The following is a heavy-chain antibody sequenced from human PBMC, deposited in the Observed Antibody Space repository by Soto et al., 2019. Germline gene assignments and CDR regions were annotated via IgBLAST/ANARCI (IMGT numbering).Heavy chain of an antibody. CDR2: VYFTGTT. CDR3: ARDLWGGVSSDY. CDR1: GGSISGYY. D-gene: IGHD2-21*01. Sequence: QVQLQESGPGLVRPSETLSLTCTVSGGSISGYYWVWIRQPPGKGLEWIGYVYFTGTTKYNPSLKSRVTISVDTSKNQFSLKLNSVTAAVTAVYYCARDLWGGVSSDYWRQGTLVTVSS. V-gene: IGHV4-59*01. J-gene: IGHJ4*02.